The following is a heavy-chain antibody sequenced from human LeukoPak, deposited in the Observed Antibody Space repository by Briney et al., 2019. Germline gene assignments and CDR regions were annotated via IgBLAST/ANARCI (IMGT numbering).Heavy chain of an antibody. CDR2: IYYSGST. CDR1: GGSISSYY. CDR3: ARTLVVPAAPADAFDI. V-gene: IGHV4-59*01. Sequence: PSETLSLTCTVSGGSISSYYWSRIRQPPGKGLEWIGYIYYSGSTNYNPSLKSRVTISVDTSKNQFSLKLSSVTAADTAVYYCARTLVVPAAPADAFDIWGQGTMVTVSS. D-gene: IGHD2-2*01. J-gene: IGHJ3*02.